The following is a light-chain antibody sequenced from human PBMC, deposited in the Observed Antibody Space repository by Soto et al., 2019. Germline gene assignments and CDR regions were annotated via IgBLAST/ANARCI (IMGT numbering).Light chain of an antibody. V-gene: IGKV1-12*01. CDR3: QQANSFPLT. Sequence: DIQMTQSPSSVAASVGDRVTITCRASQGITSWLAWYQQKPGKAPKLLIYAASSLERAVSSRFSGSGSGTDFILTISSQQPEDSATYYCQQANSFPLTFGGGTKVQIK. J-gene: IGKJ4*01. CDR2: AAS. CDR1: QGITSW.